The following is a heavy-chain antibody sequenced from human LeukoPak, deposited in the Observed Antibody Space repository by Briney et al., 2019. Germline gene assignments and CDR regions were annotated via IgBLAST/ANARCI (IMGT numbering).Heavy chain of an antibody. CDR2: INPNSGGT. D-gene: IGHD3-3*01. V-gene: IGHV1-2*02. J-gene: IGHJ4*02. Sequence: ASVKVSCKASGYTFTGYYMHWVRQAPGQGLEWMGWINPNSGGTNYAQKFQGRVTMTRNTSISTAYMELSRLRSDDTAVYYCARGSDNYDFWSGYYPFDYWGQGTLVTVSS. CDR1: GYTFTGYY. CDR3: ARGSDNYDFWSGYYPFDY.